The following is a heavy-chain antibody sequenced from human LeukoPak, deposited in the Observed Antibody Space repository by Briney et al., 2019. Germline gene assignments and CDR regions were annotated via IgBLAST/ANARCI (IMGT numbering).Heavy chain of an antibody. J-gene: IGHJ4*02. CDR2: IKQDGMEK. Sequence: GGSLRLSCAASRFSFSSYWMSWVRQAPGKGLEWVSNIKQDGMEKYYVDSVKGRFTISRDNAKNSLYLQMNGLRAEDKAVYYCAVYRRYFDYWGQGTLVTVSS. V-gene: IGHV3-7*03. CDR3: AVYRRYFDY. D-gene: IGHD1-26*01. CDR1: RFSFSSYW.